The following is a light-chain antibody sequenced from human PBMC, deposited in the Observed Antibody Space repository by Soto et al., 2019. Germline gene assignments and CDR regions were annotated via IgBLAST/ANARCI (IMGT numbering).Light chain of an antibody. CDR2: EVS. V-gene: IGLV2-14*03. CDR3: ASYTTTSTRV. Sequence: QSVLTQPASVSGSPGQSIAISCTGTSSDVGAYDYVSWYQQHPDKAPILMIYEVSNRPSGVSDRFSGSKSVNTATLTISGLQAEDEADYYCASYTTTSTRVFGTGTKVTVL. J-gene: IGLJ1*01. CDR1: SSDVGAYDY.